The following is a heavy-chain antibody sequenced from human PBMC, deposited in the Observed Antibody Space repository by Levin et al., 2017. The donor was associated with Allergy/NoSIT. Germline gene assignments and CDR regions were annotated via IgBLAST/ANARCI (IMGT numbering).Heavy chain of an antibody. J-gene: IGHJ4*02. D-gene: IGHD3-10*01. CDR2: ISYDGSIK. CDR3: AKDYGSGSNYRPVDY. CDR1: GFTFSTYG. V-gene: IGHV3-30*18. Sequence: GGSLRLSCAASGFTFSTYGMHWVRQAPGKGLEWVAFISYDGSIKYYADSVKGRFTISRDNSKNTLYLQMNSLRTEETAVYYCAKDYGSGSNYRPVDYWGQGTLVTVSS.